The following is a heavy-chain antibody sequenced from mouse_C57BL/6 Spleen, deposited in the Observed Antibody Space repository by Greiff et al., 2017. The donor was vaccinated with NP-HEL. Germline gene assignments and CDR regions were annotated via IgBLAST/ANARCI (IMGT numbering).Heavy chain of an antibody. Sequence: QVQLQQPGAELVKPGASVKMSCKASGYTFTSYWITWVKQRPGQGLEWIGDIYPGSGSTNYNEKFKSKATLTVDTSSSTAYMQLSSLTSEDSAVYYCARWRDSSGGFAYWGQGTLVTVSA. J-gene: IGHJ3*01. V-gene: IGHV1-55*01. CDR1: GYTFTSYW. CDR3: ARWRDSSGGFAY. D-gene: IGHD3-2*02. CDR2: IYPGSGST.